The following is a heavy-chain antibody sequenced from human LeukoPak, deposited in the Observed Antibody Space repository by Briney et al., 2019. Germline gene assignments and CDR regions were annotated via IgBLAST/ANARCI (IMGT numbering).Heavy chain of an antibody. Sequence: GGSLRLSCVTSGFPFSTYSMTWVRQAPGKGLEWLSYITSTSDTIYYADSVKGRFTISRDNAKNSLYLQMNSLRAEDTAVYYCASFPWDLRPTWGQGTLVSVAS. CDR2: ITSTSDTI. CDR3: ASFPWDLRPT. V-gene: IGHV3-48*01. CDR1: GFPFSTYS. D-gene: IGHD1-26*01. J-gene: IGHJ4*02.